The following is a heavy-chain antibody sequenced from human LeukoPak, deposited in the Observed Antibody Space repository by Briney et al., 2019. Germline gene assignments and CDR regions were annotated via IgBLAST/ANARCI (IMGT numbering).Heavy chain of an antibody. J-gene: IGHJ5*02. CDR2: IKKDGSEK. D-gene: IGHD6-19*01. V-gene: IGHV3-7*01. CDR1: GFTFSSYW. Sequence: GGSLRLSCAASGFTFSSYWMSWVRQAPGKGLEWVANIKKDGSEKKYVDSVKGRFTISRDNAENSLYLQMNSLRAEDTAVYYCAREGGSGWYSGWFDPWGQGTLVTVSS. CDR3: AREGGSGWYSGWFDP.